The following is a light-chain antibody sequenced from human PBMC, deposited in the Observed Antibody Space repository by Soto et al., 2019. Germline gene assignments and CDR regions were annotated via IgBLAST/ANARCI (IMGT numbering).Light chain of an antibody. CDR1: QSISDW. J-gene: IGKJ1*01. CDR3: QQYTHYSRT. Sequence: DIQMTQSPSTLSASIGDRDTITCRANQSISDWLAWYQQKPGKAPKVLIYKASSLESGVPSRFSGSGSGTEFTLTISSLQPDDFATYYCQQYTHYSRTFGQGTKVDIK. V-gene: IGKV1-5*03. CDR2: KAS.